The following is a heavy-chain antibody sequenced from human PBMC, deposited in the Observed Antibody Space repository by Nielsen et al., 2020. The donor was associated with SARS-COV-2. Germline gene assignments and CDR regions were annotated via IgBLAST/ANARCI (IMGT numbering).Heavy chain of an antibody. CDR2: IYYSGST. D-gene: IGHD3-9*01. V-gene: IGHV4-61*01. Sequence: SETLSLTCTVSGYSISSGYYWGWIRQPPGKGLEWIGYIYYSGSTNYNPSLKSRVTISVDTSKNQFSLKLSSVTAADTAVYYCARVGLRYFDWLLYAFDIWGQGTMVTVSS. CDR1: GYSISSGYY. J-gene: IGHJ3*02. CDR3: ARVGLRYFDWLLYAFDI.